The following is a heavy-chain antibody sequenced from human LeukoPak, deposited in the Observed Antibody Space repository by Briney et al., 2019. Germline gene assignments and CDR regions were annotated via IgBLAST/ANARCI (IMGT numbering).Heavy chain of an antibody. Sequence: SETLSLTCTVSGGSISSGGYYWSWTRQPPGKGLEWIGEIYHSGSTNYNPSLKSRVTISVDKSKNQFSLKLSSVTAADTAVYYCARDLEKFGYSSSWNNWFDPWGQGTLVTVSS. CDR3: ARDLEKFGYSSSWNNWFDP. D-gene: IGHD6-13*01. CDR2: IYHSGST. V-gene: IGHV4-30-2*01. CDR1: GGSISSGGYY. J-gene: IGHJ5*02.